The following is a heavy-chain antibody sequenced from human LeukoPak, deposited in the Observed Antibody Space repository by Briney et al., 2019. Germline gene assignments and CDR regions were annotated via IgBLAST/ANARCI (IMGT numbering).Heavy chain of an antibody. CDR1: GFTFSNAW. CDR3: TTVFGYSYGEFDH. Sequence: PGGSLRLSCAASGFTFSNAWMSWVRQAPGKGLEWVGRIKTKTDGGTTDYAAPVKGRFIISRDDSKNTLYLQMNSLKTEDTAVYYCTTVFGYSYGEFDHWGQGTLVTVSS. J-gene: IGHJ4*02. CDR2: IKTKTDGGTT. V-gene: IGHV3-15*01. D-gene: IGHD5-18*01.